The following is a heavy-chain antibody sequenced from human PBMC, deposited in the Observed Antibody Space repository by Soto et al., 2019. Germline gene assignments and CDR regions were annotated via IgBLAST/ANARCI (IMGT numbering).Heavy chain of an antibody. CDR3: AKERRNVDWLGIWDS. J-gene: IGHJ5*01. V-gene: IGHV3-23*01. D-gene: IGHD3-9*01. CDR2: IGGGGGGI. Sequence: GGSLRLSCAASGFVFYTYAMTWVRQAPGKGLEWVASIGGGGGGIYYAASVRDRFTISRDNSDNKLFLQMDRLRPDDTGVYYCAKERRNVDWLGIWDSWGHGTLVTVSS. CDR1: GFVFYTYA.